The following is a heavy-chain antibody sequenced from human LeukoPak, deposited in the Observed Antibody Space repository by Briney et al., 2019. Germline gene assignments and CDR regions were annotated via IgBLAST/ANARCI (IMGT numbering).Heavy chain of an antibody. D-gene: IGHD2-8*01. V-gene: IGHV3-23*01. Sequence: GGSLRLSCAASGFTFSSYAMSWVRQAPGKGLEWVSAISGSGGSTYYADSVRGRFTISRDNSKNTLYLQMNSLRAEDTAVYYCAKGIVLMVYATLDYWGQGTLVTVSS. CDR3: AKGIVLMVYATLDY. J-gene: IGHJ4*02. CDR2: ISGSGGST. CDR1: GFTFSSYA.